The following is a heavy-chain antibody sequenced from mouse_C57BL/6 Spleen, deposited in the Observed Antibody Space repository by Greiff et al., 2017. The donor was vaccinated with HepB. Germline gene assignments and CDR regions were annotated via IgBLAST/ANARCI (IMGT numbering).Heavy chain of an antibody. J-gene: IGHJ4*01. Sequence: QVQLQQSGAELVRPGSSVKLSCKASGYTFTSYWMDWVKQRPGQGLEWIGNIYPSDSETHYNQKFKDKATLTVDKSSSTAYMQLSSLTSADSAVYYCARYDYDAMDYWGQGTSVTVSS. V-gene: IGHV1-61*01. CDR3: ARYDYDAMDY. CDR1: GYTFTSYW. CDR2: IYPSDSET.